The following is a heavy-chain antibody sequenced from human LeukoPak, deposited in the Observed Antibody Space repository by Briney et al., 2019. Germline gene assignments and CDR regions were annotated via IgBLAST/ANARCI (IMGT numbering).Heavy chain of an antibody. J-gene: IGHJ4*02. V-gene: IGHV3-30*04. D-gene: IGHD6-19*01. Sequence: GGSLRLSCAAFGFTFSTYTMNWVRQAPGKGLEWVAFISSDGRNKYYADSVKGRFTISRDNSESTLFMQMNSLRAEDTAVYYCAREYRSAWTSFDYWGQGALVTVSS. CDR3: AREYRSAWTSFDY. CDR1: GFTFSTYT. CDR2: ISSDGRNK.